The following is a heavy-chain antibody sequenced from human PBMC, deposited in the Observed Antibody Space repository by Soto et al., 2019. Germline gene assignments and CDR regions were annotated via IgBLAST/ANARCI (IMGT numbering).Heavy chain of an antibody. CDR3: HGYGY. Sequence: EVQVVESGGGLIQPGGSLRLSCEVSGFSVTANYMSWVRQAPGKGLEWVSVIYSGGCTYYIDSVKCRFSISRDISKNTLYRQMNSLRADDTAGYYCHGYGYWGQGTLVTVSS. CDR1: GFSVTANY. CDR2: IYSGGCT. D-gene: IGHD5-12*01. J-gene: IGHJ4*02. V-gene: IGHV3-53*01.